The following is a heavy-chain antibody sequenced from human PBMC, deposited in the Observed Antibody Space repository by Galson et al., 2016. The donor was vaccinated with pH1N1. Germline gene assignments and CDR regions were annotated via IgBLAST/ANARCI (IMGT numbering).Heavy chain of an antibody. Sequence: QVQLQESGPGLVKPSQTLSLTCTVSGASISSGTHYWSWIRQPAGKGLEWIGNIYSSGSTNYNPSLKSRVTLSVDTSRNRFSLNLTSVTTADTAVYFCAREPMITPHHFDYWGQGILVAVSS. J-gene: IGHJ4*02. V-gene: IGHV4-61*09. D-gene: IGHD4-23*01. CDR2: IYSSGST. CDR1: GASISSGTHY. CDR3: AREPMITPHHFDY.